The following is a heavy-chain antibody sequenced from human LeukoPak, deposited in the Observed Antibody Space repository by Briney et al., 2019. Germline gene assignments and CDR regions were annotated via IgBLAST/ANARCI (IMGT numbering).Heavy chain of an antibody. Sequence: PGGSLRLSCAASGFTFSRDSMNWVRQAPGKGLEWVSSISSSSSFIYYADSVKGRFTVSRDNAENSLYLQMNSLRDEDTAVYYCARDLNWAFDYWGQGTLVTVSS. CDR3: ARDLNWAFDY. CDR1: GFTFSRDS. CDR2: ISSSSSFI. J-gene: IGHJ4*02. D-gene: IGHD7-27*01. V-gene: IGHV3-21*01.